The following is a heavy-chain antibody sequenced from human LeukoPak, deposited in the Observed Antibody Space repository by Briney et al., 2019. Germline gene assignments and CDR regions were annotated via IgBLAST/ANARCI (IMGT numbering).Heavy chain of an antibody. V-gene: IGHV3-30-3*01. CDR3: ARDPYPRSMIVVVPRPYYYYYGMDV. CDR1: GFTFSSYA. D-gene: IGHD3-22*01. Sequence: QPGRSLRLSCAASGFTFSSYAMHWVRQAPGKGLEWVAVISYDGSNKYYADSVKGRFTISRDNSKNTLYLQMNSLRAEDTAVYYCARDPYPRSMIVVVPRPYYYYYGMDVWGQGTTVTVSS. CDR2: ISYDGSNK. J-gene: IGHJ6*02.